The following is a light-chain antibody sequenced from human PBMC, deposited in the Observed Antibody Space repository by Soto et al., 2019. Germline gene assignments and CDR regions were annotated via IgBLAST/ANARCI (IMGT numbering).Light chain of an antibody. CDR3: SSYTSASTPCV. CDR1: SSDVGGYNY. Sequence: QSALTQPASVSGSPGQSITISCTGTSSDVGGYNYVSWYQQHPGKAPKLIIYEVSHRSSGASNHFSGYKSGNTASLTISGLQAEDEADYYCSSYTSASTPCVFGTGTKLTVL. V-gene: IGLV2-14*01. CDR2: EVS. J-gene: IGLJ1*01.